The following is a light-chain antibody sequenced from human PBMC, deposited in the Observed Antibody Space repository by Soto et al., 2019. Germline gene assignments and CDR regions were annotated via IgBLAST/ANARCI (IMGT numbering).Light chain of an antibody. Sequence: QSVLTQPASVSGSPGQSITISCTGTNSDVGSYDLVSWYQQHPGKAPEIMIYEGSKRPSGVSNRFSGSKSGNTASLTISGLQADDEADYYCCSYAGSRTWVFGGGNQLIV. CDR3: CSYAGSRTWV. V-gene: IGLV2-23*01. J-gene: IGLJ3*02. CDR1: NSDVGSYDL. CDR2: EGS.